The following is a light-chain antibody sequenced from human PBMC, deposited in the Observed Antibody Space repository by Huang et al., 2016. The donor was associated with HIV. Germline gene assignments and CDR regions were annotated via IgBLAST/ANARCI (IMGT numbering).Light chain of an antibody. Sequence: IVMTQSLDSLAVSLGERATINCTSSQSILYNSNNKNYLAWYQQKEGQPPKLLIYWASTRESGVPDRFSGSGSGTDFTLTISSLQAEDVAVYYCQQYYNTPLTFGGGTKVEI. CDR1: QSILYNSNNKNY. V-gene: IGKV4-1*01. CDR2: WAS. CDR3: QQYYNTPLT. J-gene: IGKJ4*01.